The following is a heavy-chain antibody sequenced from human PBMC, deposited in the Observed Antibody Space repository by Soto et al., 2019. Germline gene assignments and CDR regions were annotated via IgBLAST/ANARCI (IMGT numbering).Heavy chain of an antibody. CDR3: ALPHPLRGFGELSV. D-gene: IGHD3-10*01. J-gene: IGHJ4*02. CDR2: ISYDGSNK. Sequence: GGSLRLSCAASGFTFSSYGMHWVRQAPGKGLEWVAVISYDGSNKYYADSVKGRFTISRDNSKNTLYLQMNSLRAEDTAVYYCALPHPLRGFGELSVWGQGTLVTVSS. CDR1: GFTFSSYG. V-gene: IGHV3-30*03.